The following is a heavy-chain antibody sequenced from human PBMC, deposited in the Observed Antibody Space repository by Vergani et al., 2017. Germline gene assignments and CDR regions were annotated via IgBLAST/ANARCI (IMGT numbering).Heavy chain of an antibody. D-gene: IGHD1-26*01. CDR1: GYTFTSYY. V-gene: IGHV1-46*01. Sequence: QVQLVESGAEVKKPGASVKVSCKASGYTFTSYYMHWVRQAPGQGLEWMGIINPSGGSTSYAQKFQGRVTMTRDTSTSTVYMELSSLRSEDTAVYYCASRPSIVGDDRYFDYWGQGTLVTVSS. J-gene: IGHJ4*02. CDR3: ASRPSIVGDDRYFDY. CDR2: INPSGGST.